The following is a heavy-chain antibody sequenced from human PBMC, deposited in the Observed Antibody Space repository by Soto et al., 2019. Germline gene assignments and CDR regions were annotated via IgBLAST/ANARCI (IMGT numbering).Heavy chain of an antibody. Sequence: ASVKVSCNASGYTFTSYGISWVRQAPGQGLEWMVWISAYNGNTNYAQKLQGRVTMTTDTSTSTAYMELRSLRSDDTAVYYCAREAPGGYCSSTSCYTDFYYYYGMDVWGQGTTVTVSS. D-gene: IGHD2-2*02. CDR3: AREAPGGYCSSTSCYTDFYYYYGMDV. V-gene: IGHV1-18*01. CDR2: ISAYNGNT. CDR1: GYTFTSYG. J-gene: IGHJ6*02.